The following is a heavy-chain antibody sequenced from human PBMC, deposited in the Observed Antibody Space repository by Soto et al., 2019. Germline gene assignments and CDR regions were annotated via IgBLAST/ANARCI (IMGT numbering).Heavy chain of an antibody. V-gene: IGHV3-21*01. CDR2: VSGSSSYT. D-gene: IGHD3-10*01. Sequence: EVQLVESGGGLVKPGGSLRLSCAASGFTFSSQGMNWVRQAPGKGLEWVSFVSGSSSYTLYADSVKGRFTISRDNAKNSLYLQMNGLRAEDTAVYYCARGGMVWGYDYWGQGTLVTVSS. CDR3: ARGGMVWGYDY. CDR1: GFTFSSQG. J-gene: IGHJ4*02.